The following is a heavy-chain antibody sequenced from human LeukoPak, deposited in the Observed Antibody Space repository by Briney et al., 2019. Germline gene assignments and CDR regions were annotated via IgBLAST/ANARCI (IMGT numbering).Heavy chain of an antibody. CDR1: GYSFTSYW. CDR3: AIQRGGYCSGGSCYSSRYAFDY. D-gene: IGHD2-15*01. Sequence: GESLKISCKGSGYSFTSYWIGWVRQMPGKGLEWMGIIYPGDSDTRYSPSFQGQVTISADKSISTAYLQWSSLKASDTAMYYCAIQRGGYCSGGSCYSSRYAFDYWGQGTLVTVSS. CDR2: IYPGDSDT. V-gene: IGHV5-51*01. J-gene: IGHJ4*02.